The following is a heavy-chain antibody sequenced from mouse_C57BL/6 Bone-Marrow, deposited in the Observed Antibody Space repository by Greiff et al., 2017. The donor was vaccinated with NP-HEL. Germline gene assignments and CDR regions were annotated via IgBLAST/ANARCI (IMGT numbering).Heavy chain of an antibody. CDR2: ISYSGST. CDR3: ARYKDYGSHWYFDV. CDR1: GYSITSDY. J-gene: IGHJ1*03. V-gene: IGHV3-8*01. Sequence: VQLKESGPGLAKPSPTLSLTCSVTGYSITSDYWNWIRKFPGHKLEYMGYISYSGSTYYNPSLKSRISITRDTSKNQYYLQLNDVTTEDTATYYCARYKDYGSHWYFDVWGTGTTVTVAS. D-gene: IGHD1-1*01.